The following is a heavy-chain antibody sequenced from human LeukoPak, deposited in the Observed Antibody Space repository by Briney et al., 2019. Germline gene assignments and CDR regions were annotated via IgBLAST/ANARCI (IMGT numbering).Heavy chain of an antibody. V-gene: IGHV4-39*01. J-gene: IGHJ4*02. CDR2: IHYSGST. CDR3: ARRSGYDSSGYYYS. D-gene: IGHD3-22*01. Sequence: PSETLSLTCTVSGGSISSSIYYWDWIRQPPGKGLEWIGSIHYSGSTYYNPSLKCRVTISVDTSKNQFSLKVNSVTAADTAVYYCARRSGYDSSGYYYSWGQGTLVTVSS. CDR1: GGSISSSIYY.